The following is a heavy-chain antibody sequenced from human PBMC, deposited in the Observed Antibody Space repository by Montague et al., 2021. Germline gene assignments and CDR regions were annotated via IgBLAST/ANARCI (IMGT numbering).Heavy chain of an antibody. V-gene: IGHV3-74*01. J-gene: IGHJ5*01. CDR2: ITSDGSDT. D-gene: IGHD5-18*01. CDR3: VRDRPTAWFDS. CDR1: GFSFSSLW. Sequence: SLRLSCAASGFSFSSLWMHWVRQAPGKGLVWVSQITSDGSDTNYADSVKGRFTISRDNAKSTPYLQTNSLRDEDTAVYYCVRDRPTAWFDSWGQGTLVTVSS.